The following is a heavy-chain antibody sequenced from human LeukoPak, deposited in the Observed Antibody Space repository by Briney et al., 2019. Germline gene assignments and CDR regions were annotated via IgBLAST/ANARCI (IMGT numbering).Heavy chain of an antibody. Sequence: GGSLRLSCAASGFTFSSYSMNWVRQAPGKGLEWASSISSSSSYIYYADSVKGRFTISRDNAKNSLYLQMNSLRAEDTAVYYCASSDSSGYYYDYWGQGTLVTVSS. J-gene: IGHJ4*02. CDR3: ASSDSSGYYYDY. D-gene: IGHD3-22*01. V-gene: IGHV3-21*01. CDR2: ISSSSSYI. CDR1: GFTFSSYS.